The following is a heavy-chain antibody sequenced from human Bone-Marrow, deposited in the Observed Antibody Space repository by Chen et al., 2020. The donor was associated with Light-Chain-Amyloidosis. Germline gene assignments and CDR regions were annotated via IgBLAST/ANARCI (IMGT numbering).Heavy chain of an antibody. J-gene: IGHJ4*02. CDR1: GFTFNHFY. CDR2: SSSSGGHT. CDR3: ARYFRFFPLNPNSVYFFDY. D-gene: IGHD3-3*01. Sequence: QVQMVESGGDLVKPGGSLRLSCAASGFTFNHFYMTWVRQTPGKGLEWISYSSSSGGHTNYADSVKGRFTISRDDAKNSLFLQMNNLRAEDTAVYFCARYFRFFPLNPNSVYFFDYWGQGTLVTVSS. V-gene: IGHV3-11*05.